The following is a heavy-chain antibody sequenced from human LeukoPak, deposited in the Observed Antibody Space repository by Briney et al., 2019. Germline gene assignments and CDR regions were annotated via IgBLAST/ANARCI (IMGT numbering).Heavy chain of an antibody. CDR1: GFTFSSYA. Sequence: GGSLRLSCAASGFTFSSYAMSWVRQAPGKGLDWVSAISGSGGSTYYADSVKGRFTISRDNSKNTLYLQMNSLRAEDTAVYYCAKDRMIVVAIYYFDCWGQGTLVTVSS. CDR2: ISGSGGST. J-gene: IGHJ4*02. CDR3: AKDRMIVVAIYYFDC. V-gene: IGHV3-23*01. D-gene: IGHD3-22*01.